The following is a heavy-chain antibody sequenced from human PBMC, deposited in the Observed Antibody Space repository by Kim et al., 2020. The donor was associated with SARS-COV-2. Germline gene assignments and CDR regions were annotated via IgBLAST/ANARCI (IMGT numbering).Heavy chain of an antibody. J-gene: IGHJ4*02. D-gene: IGHD3-10*01. CDR2: IYHSGST. V-gene: IGHV4-4*02. CDR1: GGSISSSNW. Sequence: SETLSLTCAVSGGSISSSNWWSWVRQPPGKGLEWIGEIYHSGSTNYNPSLKSRVTISVDKSKNQFSLKLSSVTAADTAVYYCARADLHLTMVRGVITNWGQGTLVTVSS. CDR3: ARADLHLTMVRGVITN.